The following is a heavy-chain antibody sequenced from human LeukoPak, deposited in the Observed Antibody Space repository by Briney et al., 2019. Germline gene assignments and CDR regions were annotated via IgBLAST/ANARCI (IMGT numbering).Heavy chain of an antibody. CDR1: GFTFSSYW. CDR3: ARDIEAAGLFLDY. V-gene: IGHV3-7*01. Sequence: GGSLRLSCAASGFTFSSYWMSWVRQAPGKGLEWVANMKYDGSEKYYVDSVKGRFTISRDNAKNPLYLQMNSLRAEDTAVYYCARDIEAAGLFLDYWGQGTLVTVSS. D-gene: IGHD6-13*01. J-gene: IGHJ4*02. CDR2: MKYDGSEK.